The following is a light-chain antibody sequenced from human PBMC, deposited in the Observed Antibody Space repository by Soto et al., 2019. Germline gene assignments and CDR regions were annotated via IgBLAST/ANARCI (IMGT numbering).Light chain of an antibody. J-gene: IGLJ1*01. Sequence: QSALTQPASVSGSPGQSIAISCTGSSSDVGGYNHVSWYQQYAGKAPKLMIYGVGNRPSGVSDRFSGSKSGNTASLTISGLQAEDEADYYCSSYTVSTTLVFGTGTKLTVL. CDR1: SSDVGGYNH. V-gene: IGLV2-14*01. CDR2: GVG. CDR3: SSYTVSTTLV.